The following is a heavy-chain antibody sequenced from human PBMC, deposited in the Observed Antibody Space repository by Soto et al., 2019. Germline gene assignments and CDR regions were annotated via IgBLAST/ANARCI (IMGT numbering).Heavy chain of an antibody. CDR3: AREESVIGAFDI. D-gene: IGHD2-21*01. CDR1: GYTLSSYG. CDR2: ISAYNGNT. J-gene: IGHJ3*02. Sequence: ASVKVSCKASGYTLSSYGINWVGEAPGQGLEWMGWISAYNGNTNYAQKLQGRVTMTTDTSTSTAYMELRSLRSDDTAVYYCAREESVIGAFDIWGKGTMVTVSS. V-gene: IGHV1-18*01.